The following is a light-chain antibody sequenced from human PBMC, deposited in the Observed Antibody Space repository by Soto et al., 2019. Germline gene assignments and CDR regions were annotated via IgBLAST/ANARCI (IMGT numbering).Light chain of an antibody. V-gene: IGKV3-20*01. J-gene: IGKJ1*01. CDR1: QSVSSN. Sequence: VMTQSPATLSVSPGERAALSCRASQSVSSNLAWYQQKPGQAPRLVIYGASNRATGIPDRFSASGSGTDFTLTISRLEPEDFAVYYCQQYISSPLTFGQGTKVDIK. CDR2: GAS. CDR3: QQYISSPLT.